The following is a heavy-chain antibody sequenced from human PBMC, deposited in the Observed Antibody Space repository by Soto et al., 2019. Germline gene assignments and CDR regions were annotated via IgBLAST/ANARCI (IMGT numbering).Heavy chain of an antibody. J-gene: IGHJ3*02. D-gene: IGHD3-22*01. V-gene: IGHV3-21*01. Sequence: EVQLVESGGGLVKPGGSLRLSCAASGFTFSSYSMNWVRQAPGKGLEWVSSISSSSSYIYYADSVKGRFTISRDNAKNSLYLQMNSLRAEDTAGYYCARGYHYYDSSGYDNWDAVDIWGQGTRVTVSS. CDR1: GFTFSSYS. CDR3: ARGYHYYDSSGYDNWDAVDI. CDR2: ISSSSSYI.